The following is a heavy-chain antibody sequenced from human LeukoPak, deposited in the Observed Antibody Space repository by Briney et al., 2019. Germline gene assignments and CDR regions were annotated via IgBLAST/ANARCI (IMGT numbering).Heavy chain of an antibody. V-gene: IGHV4-59*08. CDR2: IYYSGST. CDR1: GGSISSYY. Sequence: SETLSLTCTVSGGSISSYYWSWIRQPPGKGLEWIGYIYYSGSTNYNPSLKSRVTISVDTSKNQFSLKLSSVTAADTAVYYCARRISNAFDIWGQGTMVTVSS. CDR3: ARRISNAFDI. D-gene: IGHD3-10*01. J-gene: IGHJ3*02.